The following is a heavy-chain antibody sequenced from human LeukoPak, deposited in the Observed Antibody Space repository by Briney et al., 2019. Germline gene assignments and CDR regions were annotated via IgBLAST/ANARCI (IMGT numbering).Heavy chain of an antibody. J-gene: IGHJ4*02. Sequence: SETLSLTCTVSGASVSTYYWSWIRQPPGRGLEWIGYTYYSGSTKYNPSLTSRVTISLDTSKNQFSLKLNSVTAADTAVYYCARSHNNGYYEDYWGQGTLVTVSS. D-gene: IGHD1-26*01. V-gene: IGHV4-59*08. CDR3: ARSHNNGYYEDY. CDR1: GASVSTYY. CDR2: TYYSGST.